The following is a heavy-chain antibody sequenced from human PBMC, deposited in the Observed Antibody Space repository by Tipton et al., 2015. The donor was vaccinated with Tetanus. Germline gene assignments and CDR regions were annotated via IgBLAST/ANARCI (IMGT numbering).Heavy chain of an antibody. CDR3: ARTPDYYYGMDV. CDR2: IYYSGST. Sequence: LRLSCSVSGGSISSYFWSWIRQSPGQGLEWIGLIYYSGSTSYNPSLKSRVTISVDKSKNQVSLRLNSVTAADTAVYFCARTPDYYYGMDVWGQGTTVTVSS. J-gene: IGHJ6*02. CDR1: GGSISSYF. V-gene: IGHV4-59*12.